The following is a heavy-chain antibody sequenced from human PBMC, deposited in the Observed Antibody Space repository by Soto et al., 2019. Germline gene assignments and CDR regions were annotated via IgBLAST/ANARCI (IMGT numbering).Heavy chain of an antibody. V-gene: IGHV4-30-2*01. Sequence: QLQLQESGSGLVKPSQTLSLTCAVSGGSISSGGYSWRWIRQPPGKGLEWIGYIYHSGSTYYNPSLQRRVTISVDRSKKQFSLKLSSVTAADTALYYCARGEDGPSPCDYWGQGTLVTVSS. J-gene: IGHJ4*02. CDR1: GGSISSGGYS. CDR3: ARGEDGPSPCDY. D-gene: IGHD1-26*01. CDR2: IYHSGST.